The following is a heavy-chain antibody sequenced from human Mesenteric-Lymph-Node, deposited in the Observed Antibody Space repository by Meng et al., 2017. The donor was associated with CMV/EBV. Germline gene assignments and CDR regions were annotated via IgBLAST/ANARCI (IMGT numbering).Heavy chain of an antibody. CDR1: GGSISSSTSY. V-gene: IGHV4-39*01. J-gene: IGHJ4*02. CDR3: ARLSLPSWDFDY. CDR2: MFHSGST. D-gene: IGHD2/OR15-2a*01. Sequence: SETLSHTCTVSGGSISSSTSYWGWIRQPPGKGLEWVANMFHSGSTFHNPSLKSRVTLSVDTSRNQFSLRLSSVTAADTAVYYCARLSLPSWDFDYWGQGALVTVSS.